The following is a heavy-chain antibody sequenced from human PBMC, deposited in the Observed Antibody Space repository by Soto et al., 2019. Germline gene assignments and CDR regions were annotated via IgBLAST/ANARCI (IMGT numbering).Heavy chain of an antibody. Sequence: SETLSLTCTVSGGSISSSSYYWGWIRQPPGKGLEWIGSIYYSGSTYYNPSLKSRVTISVDTSKNQFSLKLSSVTAADTAVYYCARHSSSWYDSLDYWGQGTLVTVSS. CDR1: GGSISSSSYY. CDR2: IYYSGST. D-gene: IGHD6-13*01. CDR3: ARHSSSWYDSLDY. J-gene: IGHJ4*02. V-gene: IGHV4-39*01.